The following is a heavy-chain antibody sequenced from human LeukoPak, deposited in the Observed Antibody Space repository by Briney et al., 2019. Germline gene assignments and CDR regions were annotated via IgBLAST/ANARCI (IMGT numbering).Heavy chain of an antibody. CDR1: GFTFSSYE. CDR2: ISSSGSTI. V-gene: IGHV3-48*03. Sequence: GGSLRLSCAASGFTFSSYEVNWVRQAPGKGLEGVSYISSSGSTIYYADSVKGRFTISRDNAKNSLYLQMNSLRAEDTAVYYCATTTPAQYFDWFPPSGPIYGMDVWGQGTTVTVSS. CDR3: ATTTPAQYFDWFPPSGPIYGMDV. D-gene: IGHD3-9*01. J-gene: IGHJ6*02.